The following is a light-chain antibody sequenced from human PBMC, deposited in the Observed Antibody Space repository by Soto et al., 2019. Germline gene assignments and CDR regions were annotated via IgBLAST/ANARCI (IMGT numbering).Light chain of an antibody. Sequence: EIVLTQSPATLSLSPGERATLSCRASQSVTSNLAWYQQKHGQAPSLLIYDASKRATGIPVRFSGSGSGTDFTLTISSLEPEDFAVYYCQQSRNWTLTFGGGTKVEIK. V-gene: IGKV3-11*01. J-gene: IGKJ4*01. CDR3: QQSRNWTLT. CDR1: QSVTSN. CDR2: DAS.